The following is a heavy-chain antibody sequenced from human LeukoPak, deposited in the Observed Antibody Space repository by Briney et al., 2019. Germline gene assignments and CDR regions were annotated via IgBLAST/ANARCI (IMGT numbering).Heavy chain of an antibody. CDR3: ARTYCSGGSCHFDY. V-gene: IGHV4-59*08. D-gene: IGHD2-15*01. J-gene: IGHJ4*02. CDR1: GXSIRSYY. CDR2: IFYSGST. Sequence: SETLSLTCTVSGXSIRSYYWSWIRQPPGKGLEWMGYIFYSGSTDSNPSLKSRVTISVDTSKNQFSLKLSSVTAADTAVYYCARTYCSGGSCHFDYWGQGTLVTVSS.